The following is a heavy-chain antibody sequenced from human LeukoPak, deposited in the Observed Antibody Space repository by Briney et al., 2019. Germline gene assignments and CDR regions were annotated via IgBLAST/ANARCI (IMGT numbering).Heavy chain of an antibody. J-gene: IGHJ4*02. CDR3: ARVYGDYEYYFDY. D-gene: IGHD4-17*01. V-gene: IGHV3-30*02. CDR1: GFTFSSYG. CDR2: IRYDGSNQ. Sequence: GGSLRLSCAASGFTFSSYGMQWVRQAPGKGLEWVAFIRYDGSNQYYTDSVKGRFTISRDNSKNTLYLQMNSLRAEDTALYYCARVYGDYEYYFDYWGQGTLVTVSS.